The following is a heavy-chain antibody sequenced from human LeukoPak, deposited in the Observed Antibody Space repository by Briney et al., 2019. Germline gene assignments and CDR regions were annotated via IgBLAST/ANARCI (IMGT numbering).Heavy chain of an antibody. Sequence: PSETLSLTCTVSGGSISSYYWSWIRQPPGKGLEWIGYMSYSGSTNYNPSLKSRVTISLDTSKNQFSLKLSSVTAADTAVYYCAGGGYCGSTDCYPNWFDPWGQGTLVTVST. CDR1: GGSISSYY. V-gene: IGHV4-59*01. J-gene: IGHJ5*02. D-gene: IGHD2-2*01. CDR2: MSYSGST. CDR3: AGGGYCGSTDCYPNWFDP.